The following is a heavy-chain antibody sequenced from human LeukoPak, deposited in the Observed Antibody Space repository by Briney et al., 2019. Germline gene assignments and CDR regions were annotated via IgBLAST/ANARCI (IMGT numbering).Heavy chain of an antibody. J-gene: IGHJ1*01. D-gene: IGHD2-15*01. V-gene: IGHV3-9*01. Sequence: PGRSLRLSCAASGVTFEDYAMHWVRQAPGKGLEWVSGISWNSGSIGYADSVKGRFTISRDNAKNSLYLQMNSLRAEDTALYYCAKDAGYSLEYFQHWGQGTLVTVSS. CDR3: AKDAGYSLEYFQH. CDR2: ISWNSGSI. CDR1: GVTFEDYA.